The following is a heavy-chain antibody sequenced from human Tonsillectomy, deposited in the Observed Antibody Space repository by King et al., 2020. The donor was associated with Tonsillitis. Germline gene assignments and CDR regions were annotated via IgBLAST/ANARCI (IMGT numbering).Heavy chain of an antibody. CDR1: GFTFSSYS. Sequence: VQLQESGGGLVKPGGSLRLSCAASGFTFSSYSMNWVRQAPGKGLEWVSFISSTSSYIYYADSVKGRFTISRDSANNSLFLQMNSLRAEDTAVYYCARGRSIYYYDSSGIYYFDFWGQGTLVTVSS. CDR2: ISSTSSYI. D-gene: IGHD3-22*01. J-gene: IGHJ4*02. CDR3: ARGRSIYYYDSSGIYYFDF. V-gene: IGHV3-21*01.